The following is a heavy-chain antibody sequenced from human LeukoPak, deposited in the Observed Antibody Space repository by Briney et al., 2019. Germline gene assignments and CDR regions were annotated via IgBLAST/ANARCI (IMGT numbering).Heavy chain of an antibody. CDR3: ARGIEMATQP. D-gene: IGHD5-24*01. V-gene: IGHV1-2*06. J-gene: IGHJ4*02. CDR1: GYTFTGYY. CDR2: IDPNSGGT. Sequence: ASVKVSCKASGYTFTGYYMHWVRQAPGQGLEWMGRIDPNSGGTNYAQKFQGRVTMTRDMSISTAYMELGRLRSDDTAVYYCARGIEMATQPWGQGTLVTVSS.